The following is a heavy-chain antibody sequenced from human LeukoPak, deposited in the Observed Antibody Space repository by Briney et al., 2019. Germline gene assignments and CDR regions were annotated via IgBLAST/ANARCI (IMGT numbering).Heavy chain of an antibody. J-gene: IGHJ3*02. CDR1: GGSISPYF. D-gene: IGHD3-9*01. CDR2: IYYRGST. CDR3: ARLTGYRIESAFDI. V-gene: IGHV4-59*01. Sequence: SETLSLTCTVSGGSISPYFWGWVRQPPGKGLEWIGYIYYRGSTNYNPSLESRVTFSVDTSKNQFSLTLKSVTAADTAVYYCARLTGYRIESAFDIWGQGTMVTVSS.